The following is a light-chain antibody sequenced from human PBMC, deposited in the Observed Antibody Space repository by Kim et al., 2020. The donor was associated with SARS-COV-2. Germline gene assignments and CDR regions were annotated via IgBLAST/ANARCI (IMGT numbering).Light chain of an antibody. CDR1: SLRTYY. V-gene: IGLV3-19*01. CDR3: NSRDSSGKHVL. CDR2: GKD. Sequence: SSELTQDPAVSVALGQTVRITCRGDSLRTYYASWYQQKPGQAPALVIYGKDNRPSGIPDRFSGSTSGNTASFTITGAQAEDEADYYCNSRDSSGKHVLFG. J-gene: IGLJ2*01.